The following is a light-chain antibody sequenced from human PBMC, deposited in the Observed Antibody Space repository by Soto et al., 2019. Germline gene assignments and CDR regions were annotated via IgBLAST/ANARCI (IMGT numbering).Light chain of an antibody. CDR2: EVY. V-gene: IGLV2-8*01. CDR1: STDIGGYDF. J-gene: IGLJ2*01. Sequence: QSALTKPPSASGSPGQSVTISCTGTSTDIGGYDFVSWYRQQPGSAPTLLMYEVYKRTSGVPDRFSGSKSGNTAFLTVSGLQAEDEGDYYCTSVARSQDTCVVFGGGTKVTVL. CDR3: TSVARSQDTCVV.